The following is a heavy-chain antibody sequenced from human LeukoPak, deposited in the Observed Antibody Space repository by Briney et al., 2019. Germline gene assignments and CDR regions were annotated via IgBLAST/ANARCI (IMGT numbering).Heavy chain of an antibody. CDR1: GFTFSSYS. CDR2: TSSSSSSYI. D-gene: IGHD5-18*01. J-gene: IGHJ3*02. Sequence: GGSLRLSCAASGFTFSSYSMNWVRQAPGKGLEWVSSTSSSSSSYIYYADSVKGRFTISRDNAKNSLYLQMNSLRAEDTAVYYCARDTAYAFDIWGQGTMVTVSS. V-gene: IGHV3-21*01. CDR3: ARDTAYAFDI.